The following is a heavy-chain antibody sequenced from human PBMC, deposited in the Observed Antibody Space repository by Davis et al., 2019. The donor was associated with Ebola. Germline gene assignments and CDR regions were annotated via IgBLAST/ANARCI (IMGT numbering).Heavy chain of an antibody. Sequence: SETLSLTCAVSGGSISSSNWWSWVRQPPGKGLEWIGEIYHSGSTNYNPSLKSRVTISVDKSKNQFSLKLSSVTAADTAVYYCARGSYGDYAHWFDPWGQGTLVTVSS. CDR1: GGSISSSNW. J-gene: IGHJ5*02. CDR2: IYHSGST. CDR3: ARGSYGDYAHWFDP. V-gene: IGHV4-4*02. D-gene: IGHD4-17*01.